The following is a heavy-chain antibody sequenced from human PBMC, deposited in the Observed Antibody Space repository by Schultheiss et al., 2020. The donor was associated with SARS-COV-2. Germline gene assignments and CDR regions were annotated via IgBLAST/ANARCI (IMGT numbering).Heavy chain of an antibody. J-gene: IGHJ6*02. V-gene: IGHV5-51*01. CDR1: GYSFTNYW. CDR3: ARCSSTGCAYYGMDV. D-gene: IGHD2-2*01. Sequence: GESLKISCKGSGYSFTNYWIAWLRQMPEKGLECMGIIYPGDSDTRYSPSFQGQVTISADKSISTAYLQWSSLGASDTAMYYCARCSSTGCAYYGMDVWGQGTTVTVSS. CDR2: IYPGDSDT.